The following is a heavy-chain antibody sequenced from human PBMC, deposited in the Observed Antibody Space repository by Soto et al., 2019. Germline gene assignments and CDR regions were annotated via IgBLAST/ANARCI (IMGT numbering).Heavy chain of an antibody. J-gene: IGHJ4*02. CDR1: GYIFTAYS. D-gene: IGHD2-2*01. CDR3: AINAERNAQKFDF. CDR2: INSGSGFT. V-gene: IGHV1-46*01. Sequence: ASVKVSCKACGYIFTAYSIHWVRQAPGQGLEWLGIINSGSGFTTYAQKFRGRVTVTADESTRTAYMELTRLTYDDTAVYFCAINAERNAQKFDFWGQGTLVTVSS.